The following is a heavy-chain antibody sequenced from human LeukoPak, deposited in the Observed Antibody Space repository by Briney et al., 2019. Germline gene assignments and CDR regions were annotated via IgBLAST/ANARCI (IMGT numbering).Heavy chain of an antibody. Sequence: PGGSLRLSCAASGFTFSSYGIHWVRQAPGKGLEWVAIISYDGSNKYYADSVKGRFTISRDNSKNTLYLQMNSLRAEDTAVYYCAEEDSRSRYFDYWGQGTLVTVSS. CDR2: ISYDGSNK. CDR1: GFTFSSYG. V-gene: IGHV3-30*18. J-gene: IGHJ4*02. CDR3: AEEDSRSRYFDY. D-gene: IGHD6-6*01.